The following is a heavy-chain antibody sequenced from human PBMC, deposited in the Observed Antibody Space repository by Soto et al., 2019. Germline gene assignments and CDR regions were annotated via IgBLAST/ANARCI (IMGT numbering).Heavy chain of an antibody. CDR3: ARDWSKFSYNYPYYYAMDA. J-gene: IGHJ6*02. D-gene: IGHD5-18*01. CDR1: GFSVTNSY. Sequence: GGSLRLSCPVSGFSVTNSYINWVRQAPGKGLEWVSILYSSGTTYYADSVRGRFTVSRDDSKNTLFLHMNSLRADDTAVYYCARDWSKFSYNYPYYYAMDAWGQGTTVTVSS. V-gene: IGHV3-53*01. CDR2: LYSSGTT.